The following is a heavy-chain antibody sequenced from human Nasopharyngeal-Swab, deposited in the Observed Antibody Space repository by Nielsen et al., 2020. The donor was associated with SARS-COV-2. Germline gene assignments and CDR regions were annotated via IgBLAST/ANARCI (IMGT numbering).Heavy chain of an antibody. CDR1: GYTFTDYY. J-gene: IGHJ4*02. CDR2: INPDSGDT. V-gene: IGHV1-2*02. Sequence: ASVKVSCKTSGYTFTDYYIHWVRQVPGQGLEWVGFINPDSGDTKYAQKFQGRVTVTRDRSRSTAHIELSRLRSDDTAVYYCARDYYDNYDSDYWGQGTLVTVSS. CDR3: ARDYYDNYDSDY. D-gene: IGHD3-22*01.